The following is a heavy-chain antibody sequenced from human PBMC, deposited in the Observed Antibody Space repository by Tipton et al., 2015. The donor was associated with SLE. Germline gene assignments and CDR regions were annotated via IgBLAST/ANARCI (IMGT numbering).Heavy chain of an antibody. CDR1: GGSISSSSSYY. V-gene: IGHV4-61*05. CDR2: IYYTGTT. J-gene: IGHJ5*02. CDR3: ARRRAATGLFSERGWFDP. D-gene: IGHD6-25*01. Sequence: GLVKPSETLSLTCAVYGGSISSSSSYYWAWIRQPPGKGLEWIGYIYYTGTTNYNPSLKSRVTISIDTSKNQLSLGLSSVTAADTAVYYCARRRAATGLFSERGWFDPWGQGALVTVSS.